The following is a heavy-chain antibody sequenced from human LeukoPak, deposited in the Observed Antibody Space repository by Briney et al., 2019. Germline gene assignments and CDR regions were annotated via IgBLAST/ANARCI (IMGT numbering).Heavy chain of an antibody. CDR2: IIPILGIA. V-gene: IGHV1-69*04. CDR1: GGTFSSYA. CDR3: AKTTAGYSSGRYPGWPVDY. D-gene: IGHD6-19*01. Sequence: ASVKVSCKASGGTFSSYAISWVRQAPGQGLEWMGRIIPILGIANYAQKFQGRVTITADKSTSTAYMELSSLRSEDTAVYYCAKTTAGYSSGRYPGWPVDYWGLGTLVTVSS. J-gene: IGHJ4*02.